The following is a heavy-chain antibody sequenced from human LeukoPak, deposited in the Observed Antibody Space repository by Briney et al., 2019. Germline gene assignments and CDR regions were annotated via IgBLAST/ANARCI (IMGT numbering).Heavy chain of an antibody. CDR1: GYTFTSYG. J-gene: IGHJ4*02. V-gene: IGHV1-18*01. Sequence: ASVKVSCKASGYTFTSYGISWVRQAPGQWLEWMGWISAYNGNTNYAQKLQGRVTMTTDTSTSTAYMELRSLRSDDTAVYYCARDVMSSGWYSFDYWGQGTLVTVSS. CDR2: ISAYNGNT. D-gene: IGHD6-19*01. CDR3: ARDVMSSGWYSFDY.